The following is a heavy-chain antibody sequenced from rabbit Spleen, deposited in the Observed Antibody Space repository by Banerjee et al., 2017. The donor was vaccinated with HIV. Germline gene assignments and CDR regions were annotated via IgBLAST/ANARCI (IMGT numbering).Heavy chain of an antibody. D-gene: IGHD2-1*01. CDR3: ARGSAAMTMLITGYYLGL. CDR1: GFSFSTSYY. V-gene: IGHV1S45*01. Sequence: QEQLEESGGDLVKPEGSLTLTCTASGFSFSTSYYICWVRQAPGKGLEWIGCGYPGGIGSAAYASWAKGRFTISKTSSTTVTLQMTSLTAADTATYFCARGSAAMTMLITGYYLGLWGPGTLVTVS. CDR2: GYPGGIGSA. J-gene: IGHJ4*01.